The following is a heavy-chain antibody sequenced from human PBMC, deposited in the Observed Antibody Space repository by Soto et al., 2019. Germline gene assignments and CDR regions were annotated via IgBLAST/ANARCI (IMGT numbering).Heavy chain of an antibody. CDR3: ARERTSSWRFDY. CDR1: GYTFTSYD. J-gene: IGHJ4*02. D-gene: IGHD6-13*01. Sequence: QVQLVQSGAEVKKPGASVKVSCKASGYTFTSYDINWVRQATGQGLEWKGWMNPNSGNTGYAQKFQGRVTMTRNTSISTAYMELSTLRSEDTAVYYCARERTSSWRFDYWGQGTLVTVSS. CDR2: MNPNSGNT. V-gene: IGHV1-8*01.